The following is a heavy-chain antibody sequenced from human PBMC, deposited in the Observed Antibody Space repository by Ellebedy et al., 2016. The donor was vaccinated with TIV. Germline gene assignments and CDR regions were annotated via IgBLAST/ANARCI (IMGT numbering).Heavy chain of an antibody. CDR1: GFTFSDYG. Sequence: GESLKISCAASGFTFSDYGMHWVRQTPGKGLEWVAAISNHGTYKYYADSVKGRFSISRDNSRNTLYLQMDSLRPEDTAVYYCAKDQNGPRDDYNYGVAYWGQGTLVTVSS. CDR2: ISNHGTYK. D-gene: IGHD5-24*01. V-gene: IGHV3-30*18. CDR3: AKDQNGPRDDYNYGVAY. J-gene: IGHJ4*02.